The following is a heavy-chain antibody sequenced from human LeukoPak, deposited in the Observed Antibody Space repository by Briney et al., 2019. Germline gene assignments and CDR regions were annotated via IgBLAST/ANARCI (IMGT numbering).Heavy chain of an antibody. Sequence: PGGSLRLSCGVSGFSFDDYAMSWVRHASGKGLEWVSGISWNGGNIGYADSVKGRFTVSRDNDKKSLYLQMNSLRAEDTAFYYCAKGDYGCSFYWYFDLWGRGTLVTVSS. CDR1: GFSFDDYA. CDR3: AKGDYGCSFYWYFDL. CDR2: ISWNGGNI. J-gene: IGHJ2*01. D-gene: IGHD3-16*01. V-gene: IGHV3-9*01.